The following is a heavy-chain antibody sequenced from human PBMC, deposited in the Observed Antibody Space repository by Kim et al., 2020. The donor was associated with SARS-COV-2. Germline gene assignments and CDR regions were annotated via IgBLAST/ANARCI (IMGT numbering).Heavy chain of an antibody. Sequence: GGSLRLSCAASGFTFSSYAMSWVRQAPGKGLEWVSAISGSGGSTYYADSVKGRFTISRDNSKNTLYLQMNSLRAEDTAVYYCADSYYYDSSGYYFAEYFQHWGQGTLVTVSS. CDR3: ADSYYYDSSGYYFAEYFQH. J-gene: IGHJ1*01. CDR1: GFTFSSYA. D-gene: IGHD3-22*01. CDR2: ISGSGGST. V-gene: IGHV3-23*01.